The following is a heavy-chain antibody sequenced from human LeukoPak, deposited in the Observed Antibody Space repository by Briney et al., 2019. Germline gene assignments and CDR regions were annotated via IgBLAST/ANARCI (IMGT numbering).Heavy chain of an antibody. CDR3: ARRVGTRGTTGSFDI. J-gene: IGHJ3*02. CDR1: GGSISSGIYY. V-gene: IGHV4-39*01. D-gene: IGHD1-1*01. Sequence: SETLSLTCTHPGGSISSGIYYSGWIRQPPGKGLEWIGSVYYSGSTYYNSSIKSRVTISVDTSKNQFSLRLRYVDTANTAVYFCARRVGTRGTTGSFDIWGQGTMVTVSS. CDR2: VYYSGST.